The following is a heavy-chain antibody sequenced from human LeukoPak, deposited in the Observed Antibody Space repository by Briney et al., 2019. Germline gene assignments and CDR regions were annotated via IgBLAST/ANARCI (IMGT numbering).Heavy chain of an antibody. V-gene: IGHV3-21*05. Sequence: NPGGSLRLSCAASGFTFSSYSMNWIRQAPGKGLEWVSYISDSSSYTDYADSVKGRFTISRDNAKNSLFLLMNTLRAEDTAAYYCARSPRSSPYYFVSWGQGTLVTVSS. CDR3: ARSPRSSPYYFVS. CDR2: ISDSSSYT. CDR1: GFTFSSYS. J-gene: IGHJ4*02.